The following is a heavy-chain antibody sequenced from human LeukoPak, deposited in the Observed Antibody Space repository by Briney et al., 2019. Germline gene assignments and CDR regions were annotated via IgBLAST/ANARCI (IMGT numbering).Heavy chain of an antibody. Sequence: SETLSLTCTVSGGSISSYYWSWIRQPPGKGLEWIGYIYYSGSTNYNPSLKSRVTISVDTSKNQFSLKLSSVTAADTAVYYGTSIFAAPNYYYYGMDVWGQGTTVTVSS. CDR1: GGSISSYY. J-gene: IGHJ6*02. CDR2: IYYSGST. CDR3: TSIFAAPNYYYYGMDV. D-gene: IGHD3-3*02. V-gene: IGHV4-59*08.